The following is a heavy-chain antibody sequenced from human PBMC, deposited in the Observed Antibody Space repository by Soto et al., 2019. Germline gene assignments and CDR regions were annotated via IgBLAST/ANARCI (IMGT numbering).Heavy chain of an antibody. CDR1: GASISGGDYY. V-gene: IGHV4-30-4*01. Sequence: QVQLQESGPGLVKPSQTLSLTCTVSGASISGGDYYWTWIRQPPGKCLEWIGSIYYTGNTYSNPSLESRLSISVDPANNQFALRLSSVTAPDTALYYCARATDDSSTYYLDSWGQGTLVTVSS. CDR3: ARATDDSSTYYLDS. D-gene: IGHD2-2*01. J-gene: IGHJ4*02. CDR2: IYYTGNT.